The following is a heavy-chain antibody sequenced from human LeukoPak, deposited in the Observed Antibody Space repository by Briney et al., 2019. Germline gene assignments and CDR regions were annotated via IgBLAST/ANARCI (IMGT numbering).Heavy chain of an antibody. CDR1: GFTFSDYY. Sequence: GGSLRLSCAASGFTFSDYYMSWIRQAPGKGLEWVSYISSSSYIYYADSVKGRFTISRDNAKNSLYLQMNSLRAEDTAVYYCAKFIAAPFYFDYWGQGTLVTVSS. J-gene: IGHJ4*02. CDR3: AKFIAAPFYFDY. V-gene: IGHV3-69-1*01. CDR2: ISSSSYI. D-gene: IGHD6-13*01.